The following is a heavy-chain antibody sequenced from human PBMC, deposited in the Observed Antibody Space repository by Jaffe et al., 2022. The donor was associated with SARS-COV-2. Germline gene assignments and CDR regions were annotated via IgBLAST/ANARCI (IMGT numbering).Heavy chain of an antibody. V-gene: IGHV3-30*18. CDR2: ISYDGSNK. Sequence: QVQLVESGGGVVQPGRSLRLSCAASGFTFSSYGMHWVRQAPGKGLEWVAVISYDGSNKYYADSVKGRFTISRDNSKNTLYLQMNSLRAEDTAVYYCAKAGHYYDSSGYYLLDYWGQGTLVTVSS. D-gene: IGHD3-22*01. J-gene: IGHJ4*02. CDR3: AKAGHYYDSSGYYLLDY. CDR1: GFTFSSYG.